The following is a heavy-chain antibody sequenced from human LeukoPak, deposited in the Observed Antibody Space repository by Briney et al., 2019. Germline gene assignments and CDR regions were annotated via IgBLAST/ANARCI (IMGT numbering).Heavy chain of an antibody. V-gene: IGHV4-39*01. D-gene: IGHD1-26*01. CDR2: IYYSGTT. CDR1: GGSISSSSYY. CDR3: ARQGSGTGSHFDY. Sequence: SETLSLTCTVSGGSISSSSYYWGWLRQPPGKGLEGFGSIYYSGTTSYNPSPKRRFTLSVHTSKTPFTLTARSCTAAPAASYYCARQGSGTGSHFDYWGQGTLVTVSS. J-gene: IGHJ4*02.